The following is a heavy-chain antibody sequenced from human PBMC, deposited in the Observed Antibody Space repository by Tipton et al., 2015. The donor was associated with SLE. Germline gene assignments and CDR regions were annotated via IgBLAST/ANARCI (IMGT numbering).Heavy chain of an antibody. CDR3: ARGREWNWSPYYMDV. V-gene: IGHV4-59*11. D-gene: IGHD1-1*01. CDR2: RFHDGNI. Sequence: TLSLTCIVSGGSITNHYWSWIRQAPGMGLEWLAYRFHDGNINYNPPLKTRLTMSVDTSRDQFSLTLNSVTAADTGIYYCARGREWNWSPYYMDVWGKGTTVTVSS. J-gene: IGHJ6*03. CDR1: GGSITNHY.